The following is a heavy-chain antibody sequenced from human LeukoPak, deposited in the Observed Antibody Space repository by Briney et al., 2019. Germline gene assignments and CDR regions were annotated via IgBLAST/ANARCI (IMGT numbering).Heavy chain of an antibody. D-gene: IGHD3-10*01. Sequence: GGSLRLSCAASGFTFSSYAMSWVRQAPGKGLEWVSAISGSGGSTYYADSVKGRFTISRDNSKNTLYLQMNSLRAEDTAVYYCAKWGYYGSGSYYNVFDYWGQGTLVTVSS. V-gene: IGHV3-23*01. J-gene: IGHJ4*02. CDR3: AKWGYYGSGSYYNVFDY. CDR2: ISGSGGST. CDR1: GFTFSSYA.